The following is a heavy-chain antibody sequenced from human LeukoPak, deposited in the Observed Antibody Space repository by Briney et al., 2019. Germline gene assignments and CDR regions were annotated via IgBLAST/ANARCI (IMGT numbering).Heavy chain of an antibody. Sequence: SQTLSLTCTVSGGSISSGSYYWSWIRQPAGKGLEWIGRIYTSGSTHYNPSLKSRVTISVDTSKNQFSLKLSSVTAADTAVYYCARDLMRGNEGFDYWGQGTLVPVSS. D-gene: IGHD2-8*01. V-gene: IGHV4-61*02. CDR3: ARDLMRGNEGFDY. CDR2: IYTSGST. CDR1: GGSISSGSYY. J-gene: IGHJ4*02.